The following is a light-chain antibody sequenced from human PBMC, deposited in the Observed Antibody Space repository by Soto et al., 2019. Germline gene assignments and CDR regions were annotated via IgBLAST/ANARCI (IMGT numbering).Light chain of an antibody. CDR2: KAS. Sequence: DIQMTQSPSTLSASVGDRVTITCRASQSIRSWLAWYQQKPGKAPKLLIYKASSLESGVPSRFSGSGSGTEFTLTISSLQPDDFATYYCQQYNSYHITFGQGTRLEIK. V-gene: IGKV1-5*03. CDR3: QQYNSYHIT. J-gene: IGKJ5*01. CDR1: QSIRSW.